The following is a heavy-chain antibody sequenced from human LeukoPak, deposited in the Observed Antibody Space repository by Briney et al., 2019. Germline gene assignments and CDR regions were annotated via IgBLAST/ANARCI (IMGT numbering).Heavy chain of an antibody. CDR1: GFTVTNNY. CDR3: ARGRFNYDDSGYSSFYH. CDR2: ISSSSRYI. D-gene: IGHD3-22*01. Sequence: PGGSLGLSCAASGFTVTNNYMSWVRQAPGKGLEWVSSISSSSRYIYYADSVKGRFTISRDNGKNSLYLQMNSLRAEDTAVYYCARGRFNYDDSGYSSFYHWGQGTLVTVSS. J-gene: IGHJ4*02. V-gene: IGHV3-21*01.